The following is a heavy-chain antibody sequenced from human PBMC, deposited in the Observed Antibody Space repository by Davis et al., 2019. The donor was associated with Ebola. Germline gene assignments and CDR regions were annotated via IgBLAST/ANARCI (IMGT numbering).Heavy chain of an antibody. CDR1: GFTFSSYA. V-gene: IGHV3-48*01. Sequence: PGGSLRLSCAASGFTFSSYAMHWVRQAPGKGLEWVSNIRSSDIAMYYADSVKGRFTISRDNSKNTLYLQMNSLRAEDTAVYYCARDGYYEDWYFDLWGRGTLVTVSS. CDR2: IRSSDIAM. J-gene: IGHJ2*01. CDR3: ARDGYYEDWYFDL. D-gene: IGHD1-26*01.